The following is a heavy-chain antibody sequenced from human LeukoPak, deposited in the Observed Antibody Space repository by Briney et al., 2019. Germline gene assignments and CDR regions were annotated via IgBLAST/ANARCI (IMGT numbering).Heavy chain of an antibody. CDR1: GGSISSFSYY. Sequence: SETLSLTCAVSGGSISSFSYYWGWIRQPPGKGLEWIGSIYYSGSTYYDASLKSRVTISVDTSKNQFSLKLRSVTAADTAVYYCARFNRSSSGWIDYWGQGTLVTVSP. J-gene: IGHJ4*02. CDR2: IYYSGST. CDR3: ARFNRSSSGWIDY. V-gene: IGHV4-39*01. D-gene: IGHD6-19*01.